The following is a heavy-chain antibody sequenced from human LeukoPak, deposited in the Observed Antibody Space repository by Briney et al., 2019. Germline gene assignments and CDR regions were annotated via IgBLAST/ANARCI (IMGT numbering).Heavy chain of an antibody. CDR1: GFTFSSYG. V-gene: IGHV3-30*02. CDR3: ARDRGIVATTHFDY. Sequence: GGSLRLSCAASGFTFSSYGMHWVRQAPGKGLEWVAFIRYDGSNKYYADSVKGRFTISRDNSRNTLYLQMNSLRAEDTAVYYCARDRGIVATTHFDYWGQGTLVTVSS. CDR2: IRYDGSNK. D-gene: IGHD5-12*01. J-gene: IGHJ4*02.